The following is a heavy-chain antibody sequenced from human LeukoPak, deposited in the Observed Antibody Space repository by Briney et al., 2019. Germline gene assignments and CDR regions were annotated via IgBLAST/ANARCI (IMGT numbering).Heavy chain of an antibody. J-gene: IGHJ6*03. CDR2: INPNSGGT. D-gene: IGHD6-6*01. CDR3: ASSAARPDYYYYYMDV. V-gene: IGHV1-2*02. CDR1: GGTFSGYA. Sequence: ASVKVSCKASGGTFSGYAISWVRQAPGQGLEWMGWINPNSGGTNYAQKFQGRVTMTRDTSISTAYMELSRLRPDDTAVYYCASSAARPDYYYYYMDVWGKGTTVTVSS.